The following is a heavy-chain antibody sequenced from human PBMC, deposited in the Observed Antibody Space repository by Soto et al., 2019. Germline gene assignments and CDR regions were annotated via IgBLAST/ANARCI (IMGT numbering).Heavy chain of an antibody. J-gene: IGHJ6*02. V-gene: IGHV2-5*02. D-gene: IGHD2-15*01. CDR1: GFSVSTSGVG. Sequence: QITLKESGPTLVKPTQTLTLTCTFSGFSVSTSGVGVAWIRQPPGKALEWLALIYWDGDERYSPFLQSRVTITKDTSKNQVVLTMTNMDPVETATYYGAHKGGRGAGMDVWGQGTTVTVSS. CDR3: AHKGGRGAGMDV. CDR2: IYWDGDE.